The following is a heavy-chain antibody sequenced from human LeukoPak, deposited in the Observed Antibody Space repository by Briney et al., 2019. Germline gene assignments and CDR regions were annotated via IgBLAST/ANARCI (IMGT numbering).Heavy chain of an antibody. V-gene: IGHV3-23*01. D-gene: IGHD1/OR15-1a*01. CDR3: AGTRTLTIDDY. CDR2: ISGSGGST. Sequence: GGSLRLSCAASGFTFSSYAMHWVRQAPGKGLEWVSAISGSGGSTYYADSVKGRFTISRDNSKNTLYLQMNSLRAEDTAVYYCAGTRTLTIDDYWGQGTLVTVSS. CDR1: GFTFSSYA. J-gene: IGHJ4*02.